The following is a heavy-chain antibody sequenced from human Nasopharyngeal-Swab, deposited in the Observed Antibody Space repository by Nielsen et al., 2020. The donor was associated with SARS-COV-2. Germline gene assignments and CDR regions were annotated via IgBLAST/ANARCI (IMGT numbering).Heavy chain of an antibody. CDR3: ARVWSSSSWYIMGYYYYGMDV. D-gene: IGHD6-13*01. V-gene: IGHV1-8*01. CDR1: GYTFTSYD. CDR2: MNPNSGNT. J-gene: IGHJ6*02. Sequence: SVKVSCKASGYTFTSYDIHWVRQATGQGLEWMGWMNPNSGNTGYAQKFQGRVTMTRNTPISTAYMELSSLRSEDTAVYYCARVWSSSSWYIMGYYYYGMDVWGQGTTVTVSS.